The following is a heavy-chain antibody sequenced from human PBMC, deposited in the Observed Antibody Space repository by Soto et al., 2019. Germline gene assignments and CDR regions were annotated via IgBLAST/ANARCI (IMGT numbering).Heavy chain of an antibody. V-gene: IGHV4-31*03. CDR1: GGSISSGGYY. Sequence: QVQLQESGPGLVKPSQTLSLTCTVSGGSISSGGYYWSWIRQHPGKGLEWIGYIYYSGSTYYNPSLKSRVTISVDTSKNQFSLKLSSVTAADTAVYYCARAIRNVPVQLERRLCYFDYWGQGTLVTVSS. CDR2: IYYSGST. CDR3: ARAIRNVPVQLERRLCYFDY. J-gene: IGHJ4*02. D-gene: IGHD1-1*01.